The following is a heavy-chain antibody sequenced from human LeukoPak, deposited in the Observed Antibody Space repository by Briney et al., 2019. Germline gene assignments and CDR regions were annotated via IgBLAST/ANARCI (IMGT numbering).Heavy chain of an antibody. CDR2: FDPEDGET. J-gene: IGHJ4*02. CDR1: GYTLTELS. V-gene: IGHV1-24*01. Sequence: ASVKVSCKVSGYTLTELSMHWVRQAPGKGLEWMGGFDPEDGETIYAQKFQGRVTMTEDTSTDTAYMELSSLRSEDTAVCYCATGVLRYFDWLSDWGQGTLVTVSS. D-gene: IGHD3-9*01. CDR3: ATGVLRYFDWLSD.